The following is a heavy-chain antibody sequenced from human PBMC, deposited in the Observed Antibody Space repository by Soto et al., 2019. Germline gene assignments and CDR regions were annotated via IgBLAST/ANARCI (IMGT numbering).Heavy chain of an antibody. J-gene: IGHJ6*02. D-gene: IGHD2-15*01. Sequence: QVQLQESGPGLVKPSQTLSLTCTVSGGSISSGGYYWSWIRQHPGKGLEWIGYIYYSGGTYYNPSVKSRVTLSVDTSKNQFSLKLSSVTAADTAVYYCARDRGGTVVTRVMNYYYYYGMDVWGQGTTVTVSS. V-gene: IGHV4-31*03. CDR3: ARDRGGTVVTRVMNYYYYYGMDV. CDR2: IYYSGGT. CDR1: GGSISSGGYY.